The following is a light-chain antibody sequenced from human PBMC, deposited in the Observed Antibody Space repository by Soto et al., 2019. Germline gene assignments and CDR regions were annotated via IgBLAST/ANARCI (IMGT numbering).Light chain of an antibody. CDR1: QSINIY. V-gene: IGKV1-39*01. CDR3: QQSYRSPYT. CDR2: AAS. Sequence: IQLTQSPSSLSASVGDGVTVTCRASQSINIYLNWYQQKPGKAPTLLIYAASSLQSGVPSRFSGGGSRTDFTLTITSLQAEDFATYYCQQSYRSPYTFGQGTKLEI. J-gene: IGKJ2*01.